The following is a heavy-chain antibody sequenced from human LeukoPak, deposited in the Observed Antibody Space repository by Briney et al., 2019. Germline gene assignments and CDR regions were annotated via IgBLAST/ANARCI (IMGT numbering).Heavy chain of an antibody. D-gene: IGHD1-26*01. V-gene: IGHV1-8*03. CDR1: GYTFTNFD. CDR2: MNPNTGNA. J-gene: IGHJ4*02. CDR3: ARVGYSNPYDY. Sequence: ASVKVSCKASGYTFTNFDINWVRQAPGQGLEWMGWMNPNTGNAGYAQKFQGRVTITWDASITTAYMDLSSLRSEDTAVYYCARVGYSNPYDYWGQGTLVTVSS.